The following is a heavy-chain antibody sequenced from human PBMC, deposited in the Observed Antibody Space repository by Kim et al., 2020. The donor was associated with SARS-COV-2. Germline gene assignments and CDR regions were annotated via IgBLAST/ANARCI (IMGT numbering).Heavy chain of an antibody. CDR2: IFPSDSQT. CDR3: ARGYYYDSSWRTDAFDI. J-gene: IGHJ3*02. D-gene: IGHD3-22*01. Sequence: GESLKISCKGSGYNFPNHWIGWVRQMPGRGLEWMGIIFPSDSQTVYSPSFLGQVTISADKSISTVYLQWSGLKASDTAIYYCARGYYYDSSWRTDAFDIWGQGTIVTVSS. CDR1: GYNFPNHW. V-gene: IGHV5-51*01.